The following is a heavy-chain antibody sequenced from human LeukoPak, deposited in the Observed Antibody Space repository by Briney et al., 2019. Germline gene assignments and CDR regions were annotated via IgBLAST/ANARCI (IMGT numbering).Heavy chain of an antibody. CDR2: TYYKSKWYN. Sequence: LSQTLSLTCAISGDSVSSNSAAWNWIRQSPSRGLEWLGRTYYKSKWYNDYAVSVKSRITINPDTSKNQFSLQLNSVTPEDTAVYYCARTYSGSYSAYFQYWGQGTLVTVSS. CDR1: GDSVSSNSAA. D-gene: IGHD1-26*01. J-gene: IGHJ1*01. CDR3: ARTYSGSYSAYFQY. V-gene: IGHV6-1*01.